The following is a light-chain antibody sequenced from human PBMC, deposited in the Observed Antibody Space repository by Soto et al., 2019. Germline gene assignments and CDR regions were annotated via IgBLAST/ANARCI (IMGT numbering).Light chain of an antibody. Sequence: EIVLTQSPGTLSLSPGERATLSCRASQRLSDCYLACYQQKPGQAPSLLIYGASSRATGIPDRFSGSGSGKNFTLTVRSKVPEYLAVYCCPRYGGSLPPYTLGQGTKLDIK. CDR1: QRLSDCY. CDR2: GAS. V-gene: IGKV3-20*01. CDR3: PRYGGSLPPYT. J-gene: IGKJ2*01.